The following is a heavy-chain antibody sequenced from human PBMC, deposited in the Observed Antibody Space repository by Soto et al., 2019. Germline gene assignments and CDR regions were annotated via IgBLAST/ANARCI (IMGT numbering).Heavy chain of an antibody. Sequence: ASVKVSCKASGYTFTSYGISWVRQAPGQGLEWMGWISAYNGNTNYAQKLQGRVTMTTDTSTSTAYMELRSLRSDDTAVYYCARAARGSYPLSTQLFDYWGQGTLVTVSS. D-gene: IGHD1-26*01. V-gene: IGHV1-18*01. J-gene: IGHJ4*02. CDR3: ARAARGSYPLSTQLFDY. CDR2: ISAYNGNT. CDR1: GYTFTSYG.